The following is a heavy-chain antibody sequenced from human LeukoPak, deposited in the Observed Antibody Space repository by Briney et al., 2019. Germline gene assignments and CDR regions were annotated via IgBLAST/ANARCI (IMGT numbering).Heavy chain of an antibody. J-gene: IGHJ4*01. V-gene: IGHV1-24*01. D-gene: IGHD3-3*01. CDR2: YDPEKDET. Sequence: ASVKVSCKVSGLSFIELSFHRVRQAPGKGLEWMGGYDPEKDETVYAQKFQGRVTMTEDTSTDTVYMQLSSLRSEDTAIYYCTTNLISLFGVGYWGHGTLVTVSS. CDR1: GLSFIELS. CDR3: TTNLISLFGVGY.